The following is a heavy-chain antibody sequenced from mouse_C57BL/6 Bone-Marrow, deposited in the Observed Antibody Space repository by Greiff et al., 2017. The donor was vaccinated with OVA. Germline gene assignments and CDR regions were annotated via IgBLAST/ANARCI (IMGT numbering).Heavy chain of an antibody. CDR2: IYPGSGST. J-gene: IGHJ2*01. V-gene: IGHV1-55*01. Sequence: QVQLQQPGAELVKPGASVKMSCKASGYTFTSYWITWVKQRPGQGLEWIGDIYPGSGSTNYNEKFKSKATLTVDTSSSTAYMQLSSLTSEDSAVYYCARSFYGSPQYYFDDWGQGTTLTVSS. CDR3: ARSFYGSPQYYFDD. CDR1: GYTFTSYW. D-gene: IGHD1-1*01.